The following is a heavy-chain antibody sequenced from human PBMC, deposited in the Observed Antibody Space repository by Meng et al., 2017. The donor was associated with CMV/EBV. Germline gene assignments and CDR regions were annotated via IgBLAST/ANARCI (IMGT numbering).Heavy chain of an antibody. CDR3: TTPPEGTVDY. J-gene: IGHJ4*02. Sequence: GESLKISCAASGFTFSNAWMSWVRQAPGKGLEWVGRIKSKTDGGTTDYAAPVKGRFTISRDDSKNTLYLQMNSLKTEDTAVYYCTTPPEGTVDYWGQGTLVTVSS. D-gene: IGHD1-1*01. CDR1: GFTFSNAW. V-gene: IGHV3-15*01. CDR2: IKSKTDGGTT.